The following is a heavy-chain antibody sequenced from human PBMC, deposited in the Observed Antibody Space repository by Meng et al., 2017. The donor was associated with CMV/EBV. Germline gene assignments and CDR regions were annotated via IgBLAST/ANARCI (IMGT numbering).Heavy chain of an antibody. J-gene: IGHJ4*02. CDR3: AKDPAFKAGPYYFDY. V-gene: IGHV3-30*02. CDR2: IRYDGSNK. CDR1: GFTFSSYA. Sequence: GESLKISCAASGFTFSSYAMHWVRQAPGKGLEWVAFIRYDGSNKYYADSVKGRFTISRDNSKNTLYLQMNSLRAEDTAVYYCAKDPAFKAGPYYFDYWGQGTLVTVSS.